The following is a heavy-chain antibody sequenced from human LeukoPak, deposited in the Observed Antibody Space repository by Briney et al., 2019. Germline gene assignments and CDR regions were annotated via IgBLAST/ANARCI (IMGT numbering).Heavy chain of an antibody. Sequence: SVKVSCKASGGTFSSYAISWVRQAPGQGLEWMGGIIPIFGTANYAQKFQGRVTITADESTSTAYMELSSLRSEDTAVYYCAREVPTLGAFDIWGQGTMVTVSS. CDR2: IIPIFGTA. CDR1: GGTFSSYA. V-gene: IGHV1-69*13. CDR3: AREVPTLGAFDI. D-gene: IGHD1-1*01. J-gene: IGHJ3*02.